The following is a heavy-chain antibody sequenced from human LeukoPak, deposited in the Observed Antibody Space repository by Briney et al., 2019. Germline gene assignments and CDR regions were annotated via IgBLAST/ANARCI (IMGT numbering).Heavy chain of an antibody. Sequence: GGSLRLSCAASGFTFRTYSMNWVRQAPGKGLEWVSYISSSSSTIYYADSVKGRFTISRDNAKNSLYLQMNSLRAEDTAVYYCAELGITMIGGVWGKGTTVTISS. V-gene: IGHV3-48*04. CDR2: ISSSSSTI. CDR1: GFTFRTYS. D-gene: IGHD3-10*02. CDR3: AELGITMIGGV. J-gene: IGHJ6*04.